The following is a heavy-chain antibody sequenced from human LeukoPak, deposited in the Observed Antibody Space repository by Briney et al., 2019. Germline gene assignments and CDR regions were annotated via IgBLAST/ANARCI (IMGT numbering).Heavy chain of an antibody. CDR3: ATKKRGGFDP. D-gene: IGHD3-10*01. J-gene: IGHJ5*02. V-gene: IGHV3-21*01. CDR2: ISSSSSYI. Sequence: PGGSLRLSCAASGFTFSSYSMSWVRQAPGKGLEWVSSISSSSSYIYYADSVKGRFTISRDNAKNSLYLQMNSLRAEDTAVYYCATKKRGGFDPWGQGTLVTVSS. CDR1: GFTFSSYS.